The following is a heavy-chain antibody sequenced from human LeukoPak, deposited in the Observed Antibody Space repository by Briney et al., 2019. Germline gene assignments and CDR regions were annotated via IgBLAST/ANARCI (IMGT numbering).Heavy chain of an antibody. J-gene: IGHJ4*02. CDR2: IYHSGST. CDR1: GYSISSNYY. V-gene: IGHV4-38-2*02. Sequence: SETLSLTCTVSGYSISSNYYWGWIRQPPGKGLEWLGTIYHSGSTYYNPSLKSRVTMSVDTSKNQFPLKLRSVTAADTAVYYCARDFCTNGVCYYFDYWGQGTLVTVSS. CDR3: ARDFCTNGVCYYFDY. D-gene: IGHD2-8*01.